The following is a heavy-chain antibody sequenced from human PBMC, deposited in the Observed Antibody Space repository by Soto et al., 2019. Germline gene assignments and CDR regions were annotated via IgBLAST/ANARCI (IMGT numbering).Heavy chain of an antibody. V-gene: IGHV3-33*01. J-gene: IGHJ6*02. CDR3: ARGAMVRGVTTNYYYYGMDV. CDR1: GFTFSSYG. D-gene: IGHD3-10*01. CDR2: IWYDGSNK. Sequence: GGSLRLSCAASGFTFSSYGMHWVRQAPGKGLEWVAVIWYDGSNKYYADSVKGRFTISRDNSKNTLYLQMNSLRAEDTAVYYCARGAMVRGVTTNYYYYGMDVWGQGTTVTVSS.